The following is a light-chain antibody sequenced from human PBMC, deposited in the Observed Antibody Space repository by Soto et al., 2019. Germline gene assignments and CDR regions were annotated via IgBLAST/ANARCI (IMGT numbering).Light chain of an antibody. CDR3: AAWDDSLNGYV. CDR1: SFNIGSNY. V-gene: IGLV1-47*02. Sequence: QPVLTQPPSASGTPGQRVTISCSGSSFNIGSNYVYWYQQLPGTAPKLLIYSNNQRPSGVPDRFSGSKSGTSASLAISGLRSEDEADYYCAAWDDSLNGYVFGTGTKVTVL. J-gene: IGLJ1*01. CDR2: SNN.